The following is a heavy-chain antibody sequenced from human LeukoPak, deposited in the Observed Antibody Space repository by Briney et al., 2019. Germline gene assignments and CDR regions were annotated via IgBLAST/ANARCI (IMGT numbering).Heavy chain of an antibody. J-gene: IGHJ5*02. CDR2: IYHSGST. CDR3: ARLLYGSGSHTYWFDP. CDR1: GGSISTITYY. Sequence: SETLSLTCTVSGGSISTITYYWGWIRQPPGKGLEWIGSIYHSGSTYYNPSLKSRVTISVDTSKNQFSLKLSSVTAADTAVYYCARLLYGSGSHTYWFDPWGQGTLVTVSS. D-gene: IGHD3-10*01. V-gene: IGHV4-39*07.